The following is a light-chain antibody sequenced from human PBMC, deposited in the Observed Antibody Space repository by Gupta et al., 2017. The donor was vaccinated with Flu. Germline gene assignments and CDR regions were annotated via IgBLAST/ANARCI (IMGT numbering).Light chain of an antibody. CDR3: QQFDNLPA. CDR2: EAS. J-gene: IGKJ3*01. CDR1: QDISNY. Sequence: DIQMTQSPSSLSASVGDRVTITCQASQDISNYLNWYQHKPGKAPKLLISEASKLETGVPSRFSGSGSGTDFTLTISSLQPEDIATYYCQQFDNLPAFGPGTTVDIK. V-gene: IGKV1-33*01.